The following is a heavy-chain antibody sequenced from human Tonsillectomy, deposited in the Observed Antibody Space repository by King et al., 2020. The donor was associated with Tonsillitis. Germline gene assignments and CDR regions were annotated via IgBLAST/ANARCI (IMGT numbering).Heavy chain of an antibody. D-gene: IGHD2-2*01. J-gene: IGHJ4*02. CDR3: ARDLYCSRISCYPGYFDS. V-gene: IGHV4-31*03. Sequence: QLQESGPGLVKPSQTLSLTCTVSGGSISSGGYYWSWIRQHPGKGLEWIGYIYYSGSTYYNPSLKSRVTISVDTSKNQFSLKLSSVTAADTAVYYCARDLYCSRISCYPGYFDSWGQGTLVTVSS. CDR2: IYYSGST. CDR1: GGSISSGGYY.